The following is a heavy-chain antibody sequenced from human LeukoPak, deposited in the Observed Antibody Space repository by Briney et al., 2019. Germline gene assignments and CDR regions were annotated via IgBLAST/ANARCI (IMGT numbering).Heavy chain of an antibody. CDR2: IYYSGST. D-gene: IGHD4-17*01. CDR1: GGSISSGGYY. Sequence: PSQTLSLTCTVSGGSISSGGYYWSWIRQRPGKGLEWIGYIYYSGSTYYSPSLKSRITISVDTSKNQFSLKQSTVTAADTAVYYCARAYELNYGDYKGWFDPWGQGTLVTVSS. J-gene: IGHJ5*02. V-gene: IGHV4-31*03. CDR3: ARAYELNYGDYKGWFDP.